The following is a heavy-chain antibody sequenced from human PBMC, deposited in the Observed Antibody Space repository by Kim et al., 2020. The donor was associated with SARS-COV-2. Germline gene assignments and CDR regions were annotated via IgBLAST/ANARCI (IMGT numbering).Heavy chain of an antibody. CDR3: ATDGLRIAVAGTWDY. D-gene: IGHD6-19*01. Sequence: QKFQGRVTMTEDTSTDTAYMELSSLRSEDTAVYYCATDGLRIAVAGTWDYWGQGTLVTVSS. J-gene: IGHJ4*02. V-gene: IGHV1-24*01.